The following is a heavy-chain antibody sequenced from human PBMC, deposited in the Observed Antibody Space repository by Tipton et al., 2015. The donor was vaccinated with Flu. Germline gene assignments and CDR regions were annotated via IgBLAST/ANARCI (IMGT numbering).Heavy chain of an antibody. CDR3: ARGRGLDTGAPGY. CDR1: GYTFTSYA. D-gene: IGHD7-27*01. J-gene: IGHJ4*02. Sequence: QLVQSGPEVKKPGASVKVSCKASGYTFTSYAMHWVRQAPGQRLEWMGWINAGNGNTKYSQKFQGRVTITRDTSASTAYMELSSLRSEDTAVYYCARGRGLDTGAPGYWGQGTLVTVSS. CDR2: INAGNGNT. V-gene: IGHV1-3*01.